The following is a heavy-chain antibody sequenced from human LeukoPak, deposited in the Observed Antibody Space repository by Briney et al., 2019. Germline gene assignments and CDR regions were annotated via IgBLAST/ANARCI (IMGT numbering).Heavy chain of an antibody. V-gene: IGHV3-33*08. Sequence: GGSLRLSCTASGFRFSSYVIHWVRQTPGKGLEWVALVSYDGSNKDYADSVKGRFTISRDNSKNTVYLQINSLRAEDTAVYYCAREMGGVYFDYWGQGTLVTVSS. CDR3: AREMGGVYFDY. CDR2: VSYDGSNK. CDR1: GFRFSSYV. J-gene: IGHJ4*02. D-gene: IGHD3-16*01.